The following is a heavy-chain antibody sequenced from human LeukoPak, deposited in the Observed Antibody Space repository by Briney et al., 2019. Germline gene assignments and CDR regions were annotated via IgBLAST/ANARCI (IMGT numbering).Heavy chain of an antibody. Sequence: SETLSLTCAVYGGSFSRYYWSWLRQSPGKGLEWIADIDHRGDINYNPSVKSRVTISVDTSKNQFSLKVRSLSAADTAVYYCARGATISETGYFDFWGQGTLVTVSS. CDR1: GGSFSRYY. CDR2: IDHRGDI. CDR3: ARGATISETGYFDF. J-gene: IGHJ4*03. D-gene: IGHD5-24*01. V-gene: IGHV4-34*01.